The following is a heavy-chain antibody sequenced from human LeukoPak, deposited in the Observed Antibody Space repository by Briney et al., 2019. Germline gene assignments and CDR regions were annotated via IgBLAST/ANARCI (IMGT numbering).Heavy chain of an antibody. J-gene: IGHJ6*04. Sequence: ASVKVSCKASGGTFSSYAISWLRQAPGQGLEWMGGIIPIFGTANYAQKFQGRVAITTDESTSTAYMELSSLRSEDTAVYYCARGPLQLWSSKMDVWGKGTTVTVSS. D-gene: IGHD5-18*01. CDR1: GGTFSSYA. CDR2: IIPIFGTA. V-gene: IGHV1-69*05. CDR3: ARGPLQLWSSKMDV.